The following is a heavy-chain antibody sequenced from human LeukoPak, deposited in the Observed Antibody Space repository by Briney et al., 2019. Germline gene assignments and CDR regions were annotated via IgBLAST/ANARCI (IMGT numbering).Heavy chain of an antibody. CDR2: IYHSGST. CDR3: ARDRGSRYYYDSSGPYDAFDI. CDR1: GYSISSGYY. J-gene: IGHJ3*02. D-gene: IGHD3-22*01. Sequence: SETLSLTCTVSGYSISSGYYWGWIRQPPGKGLEWIGSIYHSGSTYYNPSLKSRVTISVDTSKNQFSLKLSSVTAADTAVYYCARDRGSRYYYDSSGPYDAFDIWGRGTMVTVSS. V-gene: IGHV4-38-2*02.